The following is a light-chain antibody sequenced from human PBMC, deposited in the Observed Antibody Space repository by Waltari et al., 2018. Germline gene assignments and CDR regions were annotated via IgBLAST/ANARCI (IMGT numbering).Light chain of an antibody. Sequence: QTVVTQEPSFSVSPGGTVPLPCGLSSDSVSTSYYPSWYQQTPGQAPRTLIYSTHIRSSGVPDRFSGSILGNKAALTITGAQADDESDYYCVLYMGRGVSVFGGGTRLTVL. CDR2: STH. CDR1: SDSVSTSYY. J-gene: IGLJ3*02. CDR3: VLYMGRGVSV. V-gene: IGLV8-61*01.